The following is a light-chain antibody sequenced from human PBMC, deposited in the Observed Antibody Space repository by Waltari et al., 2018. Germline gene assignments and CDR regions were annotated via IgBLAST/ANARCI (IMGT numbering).Light chain of an antibody. CDR3: QSADSTGTYWV. V-gene: IGLV3-25*03. CDR1: ALPKQF. CDR2: KES. Sequence: SYEVTQPPSVSVSPGQTARITCSGDALPKQFVYWYQQKPGKAPVLMIYKESERSSGIPERCSGSSSGTTATLTISGAQAEDEAEYHCQSADSTGTYWVFGGGTKLTVL. J-gene: IGLJ3*02.